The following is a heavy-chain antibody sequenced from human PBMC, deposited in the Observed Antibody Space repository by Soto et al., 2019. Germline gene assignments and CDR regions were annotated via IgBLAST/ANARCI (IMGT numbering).Heavy chain of an antibody. CDR3: AKDSANYDFWSGSAHEGYFDY. CDR2: ISGSGGST. J-gene: IGHJ4*02. Sequence: GGSLRLSCAASGFTFSSYAMSWVRQAPGKGLEWVSAISGSGGSTYYADSVKGRFTISRDNSKNTLYLQMNSLRAEDTAVYYCAKDSANYDFWSGSAHEGYFDYWGQGTLVTVSS. V-gene: IGHV3-23*01. D-gene: IGHD3-3*01. CDR1: GFTFSSYA.